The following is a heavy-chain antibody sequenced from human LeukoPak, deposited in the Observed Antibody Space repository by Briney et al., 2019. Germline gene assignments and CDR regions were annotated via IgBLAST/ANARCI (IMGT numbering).Heavy chain of an antibody. CDR2: ISWNSGSI. Sequence: GRSLRLSCAASGFTFDDYAMHWVRQAPGKGLEWVSGISWNSGSIGYADSVKGRFTISRDNAKNSLYLQMNSLRAEDTASYYCAKALFAPLWFGDYGAFDIWGQGTMVTVSS. D-gene: IGHD3-10*01. CDR3: AKALFAPLWFGDYGAFDI. J-gene: IGHJ3*02. CDR1: GFTFDDYA. V-gene: IGHV3-9*01.